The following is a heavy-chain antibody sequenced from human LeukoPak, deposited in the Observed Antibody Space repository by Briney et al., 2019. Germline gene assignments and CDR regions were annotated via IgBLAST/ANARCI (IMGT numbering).Heavy chain of an antibody. CDR2: INPSGGST. CDR1: GYTFTSYY. J-gene: IGHJ4*02. D-gene: IGHD6-19*01. CDR3: ARVYSSEGDFYYFDY. V-gene: IGHV1-46*01. Sequence: ASVKVSCKASGYTFTSYYMHWVQQAPGQGLEWMGIINPSGGSTSYAQKFQGRVTMTRDTSTSTVYMELSSLRSEDTAVYYCARVYSSEGDFYYFDYWGQGTLVTVSS.